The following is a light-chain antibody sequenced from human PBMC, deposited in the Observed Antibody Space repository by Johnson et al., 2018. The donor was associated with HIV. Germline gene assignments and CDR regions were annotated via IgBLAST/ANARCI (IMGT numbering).Light chain of an antibody. CDR3: GTWDSSLRAGF. J-gene: IGLJ1*01. CDR1: SSNIGSHY. Sequence: QSLLTQPPSVSAAPGQKVTISCSGSSSNIGSHYVSWYQQVPGTAPSLVIYDPIKRHSGIPARFSGYKSGTSAPLGITGLQPGDEADYYCGTWDSSLRAGFFGTGTKVTVL. V-gene: IGLV1-51*01. CDR2: DPI.